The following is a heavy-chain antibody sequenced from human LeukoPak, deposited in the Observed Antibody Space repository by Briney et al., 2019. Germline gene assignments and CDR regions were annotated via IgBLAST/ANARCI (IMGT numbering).Heavy chain of an antibody. V-gene: IGHV3-48*03. D-gene: IGHD3-16*01. CDR2: ISSSGSTI. CDR3: ARESGGVSLDY. J-gene: IGHJ4*02. Sequence: GGSLRLSCAASGFTFSTYEMNWVRQAPGKGLEWVSYISSSGSTIYYADSVKGRFTISRDNAKNSLYLQMNSLRAEDTAVYYCARESGGVSLDYWGQGTLVTVSS. CDR1: GFTFSTYE.